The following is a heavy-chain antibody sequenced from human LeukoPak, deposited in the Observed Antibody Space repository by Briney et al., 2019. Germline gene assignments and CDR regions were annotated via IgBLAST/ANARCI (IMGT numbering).Heavy chain of an antibody. J-gene: IGHJ4*02. CDR2: IYYSGST. V-gene: IGHV4-59*01. Sequence: SETLSLTCTVSGGSISSYYWSWIRQPPGKGLEWIGYIYYSGSTNYNPSLKSRVTISVDTSKNQFSLKLSSVTAADTAVYYCARSRIAAAGIFGYWGQGTPVTVSS. CDR1: GGSISSYY. CDR3: ARSRIAAAGIFGY. D-gene: IGHD6-13*01.